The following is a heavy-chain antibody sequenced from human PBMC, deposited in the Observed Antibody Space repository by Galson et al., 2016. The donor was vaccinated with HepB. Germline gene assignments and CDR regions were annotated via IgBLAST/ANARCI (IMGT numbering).Heavy chain of an antibody. CDR2: INSRSDYK. Sequence: SLRLSCAASGFTFSSYSMNWVRQAPGQGLEWVANINSRSDYKFYADSVKGRFTISRGNARNTLCLEMNTLRAEDTAVYYCAKAPRGGWHSDFWGQGTLVTVSS. CDR3: AKAPRGGWHSDF. J-gene: IGHJ4*02. V-gene: IGHV3-21*06. CDR1: GFTFSSYS. D-gene: IGHD3-16*01.